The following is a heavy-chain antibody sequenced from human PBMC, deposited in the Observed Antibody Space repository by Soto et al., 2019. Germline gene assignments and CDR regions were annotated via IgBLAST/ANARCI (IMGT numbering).Heavy chain of an antibody. CDR3: ARGYDILTARLDY. J-gene: IGHJ4*02. D-gene: IGHD3-9*01. CDR1: GGSISSGGYY. V-gene: IGHV4-31*03. CDR2: IYYSGST. Sequence: QVQLQESGPGLVKPSQTLSLTCTVSGGSISSGGYYWSWIRQHPGKGVEWIGYIYYSGSTYYNPSLKRRVTISVDTSKNQFSLKLSSVTAADTAVYYCARGYDILTARLDYWGQGTLVTVSS.